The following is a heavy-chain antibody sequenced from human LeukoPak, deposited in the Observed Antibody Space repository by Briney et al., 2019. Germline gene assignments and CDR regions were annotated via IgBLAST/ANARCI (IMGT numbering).Heavy chain of an antibody. CDR2: VYGGGNT. CDR3: VRERFGAIVEN. CDR1: GFTVANDR. J-gene: IGHJ4*02. D-gene: IGHD5-24*01. Sequence: GGSLRLSCAASGFTVANDRMSWVRQAPGKGLEWVSTVYGGGNTAYADSVKGRFTISRDTSKNTLLLQMNSLRAEDTALYFCVRERFGAIVENWGQGAQVIVSS. V-gene: IGHV3-53*01.